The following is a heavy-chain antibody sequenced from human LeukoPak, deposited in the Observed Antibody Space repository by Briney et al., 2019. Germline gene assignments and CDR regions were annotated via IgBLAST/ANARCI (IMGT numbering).Heavy chain of an antibody. D-gene: IGHD3-3*01. J-gene: IGHJ4*02. CDR2: IYYSGST. CDR1: GGSISSYY. CDR3: ARGPLLRHYTRFDY. V-gene: IGHV4-59*01. Sequence: PSETLSLTCTVSGGSISSYYWSWIRQPPGKGLEWIGYIYYSGSTNYNPSLKSRVTISVDTSKNQFSLKLSSVTAADTAVYYCARGPLLRHYTRFDYWGQGTLVTVSS.